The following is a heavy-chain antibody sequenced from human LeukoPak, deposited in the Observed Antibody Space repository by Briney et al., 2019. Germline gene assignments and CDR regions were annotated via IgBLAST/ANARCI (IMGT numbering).Heavy chain of an antibody. V-gene: IGHV3-23*01. CDR3: AKGGPVGYDYVWGSYRYASYYFDY. D-gene: IGHD3-16*02. Sequence: PGGSLRLSCAASGFTFSSYAMSWVRQAPGKGLEWVSAISGSGGSTYYADSVKGRFTISRDNSKNTLYLQMNSLRAEDTAVYYCAKGGPVGYDYVWGSYRYASYYFDYWGQGTLVTVSS. CDR1: GFTFSSYA. CDR2: ISGSGGST. J-gene: IGHJ4*02.